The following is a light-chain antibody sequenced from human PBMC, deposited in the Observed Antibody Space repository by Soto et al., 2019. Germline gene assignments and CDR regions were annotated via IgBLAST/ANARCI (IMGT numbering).Light chain of an antibody. CDR2: ENT. CDR1: NSNIGAGYD. J-gene: IGLJ2*01. Sequence: QPVLTQPPSVSGAPGQGVTISCTGNNSNIGAGYDVHWYQQLPRTAPKLLIYENTDRPSGVPERFSGSKSGTSASLAITGLQADDEADYYCQSYDSGLSAVVFGGGTKLTVL. V-gene: IGLV1-40*01. CDR3: QSYDSGLSAVV.